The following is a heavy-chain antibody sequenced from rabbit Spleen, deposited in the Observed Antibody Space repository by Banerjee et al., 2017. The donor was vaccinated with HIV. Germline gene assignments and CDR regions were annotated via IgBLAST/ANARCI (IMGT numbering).Heavy chain of an antibody. CDR1: GFSLFYYW. V-gene: IGHV1S45*01. D-gene: IGHD8-1*01. CDR3: ARDGAGGSYFAL. CDR2: IYAGDGST. J-gene: IGHJ4*01. Sequence: QEQLVESGGDLVKPGASLTLTCKASGFSLFYYWMCWVRQAPGKGLDLIGCIYAGDGSTDYTNWVNGRFTISKTSSTTVTLQMTSLTAADTATYFCARDGAGGSYFALWGPGTLVTVS.